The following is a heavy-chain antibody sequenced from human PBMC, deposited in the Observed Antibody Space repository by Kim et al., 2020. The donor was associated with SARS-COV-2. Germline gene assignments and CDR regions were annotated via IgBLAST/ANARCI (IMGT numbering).Heavy chain of an antibody. D-gene: IGHD3-10*01. V-gene: IGHV3-23*01. CDR3: VKHISGLAKVN. Sequence: GGSPRLSCAASGFTFSTYAMSWVRQAPGKGLEWVSAISGSGGSTYYADSVKGRFTISRDNSKNSLFLQIDSLRAEDTAVYYCVKHISGLAKVNWGQGTLVAVSS. CDR1: GFTFSTYA. J-gene: IGHJ4*02. CDR2: ISGSGGST.